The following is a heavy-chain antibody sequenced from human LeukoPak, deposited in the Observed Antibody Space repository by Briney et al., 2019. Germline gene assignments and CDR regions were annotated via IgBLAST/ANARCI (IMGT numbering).Heavy chain of an antibody. V-gene: IGHV3-23*01. CDR3: AKGSYYDSSGSFYFDY. Sequence: GRSLRLSCAASGFTFTSYAMNWVRQAPGKGLEWVSTISGSGDNTYYADSVKGRFTISRDNSKNTLYVQVNSLGTEDTAAYYCAKGSYYDSSGSFYFDYWGQGTLVTVSS. J-gene: IGHJ4*02. D-gene: IGHD3-22*01. CDR2: ISGSGDNT. CDR1: GFTFTSYA.